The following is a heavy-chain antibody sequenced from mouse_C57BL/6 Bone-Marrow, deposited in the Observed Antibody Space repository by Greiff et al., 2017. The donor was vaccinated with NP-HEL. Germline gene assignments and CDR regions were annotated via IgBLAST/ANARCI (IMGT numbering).Heavy chain of an antibody. J-gene: IGHJ3*01. V-gene: IGHV5-4*01. CDR2: ISDGGSYT. Sequence: EVQLVESGGGLVKPGGSLKLSCAASGFTFSSYAMSWVRQTPEKRLEWVATISDGGSYTYYPDNVQGRFTISRDNAKNNLYLQMSHLKSEDTAMYYCARVRGSNYVLFAYWGQGTLVTVSA. CDR1: GFTFSSYA. CDR3: ARVRGSNYVLFAY. D-gene: IGHD2-5*01.